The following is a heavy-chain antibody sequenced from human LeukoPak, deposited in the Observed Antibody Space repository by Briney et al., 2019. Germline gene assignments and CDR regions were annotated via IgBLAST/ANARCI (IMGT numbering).Heavy chain of an antibody. J-gene: IGHJ3*02. CDR3: ARDKDALDI. CDR2: IYYSGGT. V-gene: IGHV4-61*01. CDR1: GGSVSSGSYY. Sequence: SETLSLTCTVSGGSVSSGSYYWSWIRQPPGKGLEWIGYIYYSGGTNYNPSLKSRVTISVDTSKNQFSLKLSSVTAADTAVYYCARDKDALDIWGQGTMVTVSS.